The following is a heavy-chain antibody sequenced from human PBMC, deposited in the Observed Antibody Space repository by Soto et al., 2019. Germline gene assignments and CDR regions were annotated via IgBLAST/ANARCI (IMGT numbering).Heavy chain of an antibody. D-gene: IGHD6-19*01. J-gene: IGHJ3*02. CDR2: IKQDGSEK. CDR3: AREGAVAGEGGAFDI. CDR1: GFTFSSYW. V-gene: IGHV3-7*01. Sequence: EVQLVESGGGLVQPGGSLRLSCAASGFTFSSYWMSWVRQAPGKGLEWVANIKQDGSEKYYVDSVKGRFTISRDNAKNSLYLQMNGLRAEDTAVYYCAREGAVAGEGGAFDIWGQGTMVTVSS.